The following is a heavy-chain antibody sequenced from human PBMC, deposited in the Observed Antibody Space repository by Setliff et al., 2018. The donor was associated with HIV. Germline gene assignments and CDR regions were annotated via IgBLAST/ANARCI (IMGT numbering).Heavy chain of an antibody. D-gene: IGHD6-19*01. CDR3: ARGSYGSVLL. V-gene: IGHV6-1*01. Sequence: PSQTLSLTCAISGDSVSSNNAAWNWIRQSPLRGLEWLGGTYFRSKWYFDYAVSVKSRIIINPDTSKNQFSLHPNSVTPEDTAVYYCARGSYGSVLLWGQGTLVTVSS. CDR2: TYFRSKWYF. J-gene: IGHJ4*02. CDR1: GDSVSSNNAA.